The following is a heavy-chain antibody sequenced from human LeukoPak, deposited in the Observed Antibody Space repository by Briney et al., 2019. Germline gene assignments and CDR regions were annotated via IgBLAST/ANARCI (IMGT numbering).Heavy chain of an antibody. D-gene: IGHD3-16*02. V-gene: IGHV1-2*02. CDR3: ATGREGSYPRGHFDL. Sequence: ASVKVSCKASGYTFTGYYMHWVRQAPGQGLEWMGWINPNSGGTNYAQKFQGRVTMTRDTSISTAYMELSRLRSDDTAVYYCATGREGSYPRGHFDLWGRGALVTVSS. CDR1: GYTFTGYY. J-gene: IGHJ2*01. CDR2: INPNSGGT.